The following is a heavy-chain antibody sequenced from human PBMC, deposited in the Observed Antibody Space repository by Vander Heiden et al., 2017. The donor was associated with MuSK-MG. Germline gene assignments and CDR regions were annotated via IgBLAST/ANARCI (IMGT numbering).Heavy chain of an antibody. D-gene: IGHD6-19*01. J-gene: IGHJ4*02. V-gene: IGHV5-51*01. CDR2: IYPGDSDT. Sequence: EVQLVQSGAEVKKPGESLKISCKGSGYSFTSYWIGWVRQMPGKGLEWMGIIYPGDSDTRYSPSFQGQVTISADKSISTAYLQGSSLKASDTAMYYCARNTVADSSGFTGVGWGVKEYYFDYWGQGTLVTVSS. CDR1: GYSFTSYW. CDR3: ARNTVADSSGFTGVGWGVKEYYFDY.